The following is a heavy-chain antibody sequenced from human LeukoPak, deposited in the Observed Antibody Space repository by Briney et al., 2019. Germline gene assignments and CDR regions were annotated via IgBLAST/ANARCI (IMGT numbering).Heavy chain of an antibody. CDR3: ARVPSTVTTTGYFDY. V-gene: IGHV1-2*02. Sequence: ASVKVSCKTSGYTFTDYYIHWVRQAPGQGLEWMGWINPNSGGTNYAQKFQGRVTMTRDTSISTAYMEPSRLRSDDTAVYYCARVPSTVTTTGYFDYWGQGTLVTVSS. D-gene: IGHD4-17*01. CDR2: INPNSGGT. CDR1: GYTFTDYY. J-gene: IGHJ4*02.